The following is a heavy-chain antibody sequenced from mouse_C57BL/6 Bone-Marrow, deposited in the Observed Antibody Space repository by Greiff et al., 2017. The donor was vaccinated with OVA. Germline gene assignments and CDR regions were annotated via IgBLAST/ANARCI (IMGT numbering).Heavy chain of an antibody. CDR1: GFTFSDYG. CDR3: ARRGTTVVDPYWYFDV. J-gene: IGHJ1*03. Sequence: EVMLVESGGGLVQPGGSLKLSCAASGFTFSDYGMAWVRQAPRKGPGWVAFISNLAYSIYYADTVTGRFTISRENAKNTLYLEMSSLRSEDTAMYYCARRGTTVVDPYWYFDVWGTGTTVTVSS. V-gene: IGHV5-15*01. D-gene: IGHD1-1*01. CDR2: ISNLAYSI.